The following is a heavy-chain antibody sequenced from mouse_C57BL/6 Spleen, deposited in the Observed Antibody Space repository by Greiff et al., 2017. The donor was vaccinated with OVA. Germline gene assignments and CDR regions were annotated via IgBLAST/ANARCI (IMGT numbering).Heavy chain of an antibody. CDR2: IDPSDSET. J-gene: IGHJ4*01. CDR3: ARSKEGNAMDY. Sequence: QVQLQQPGAELVRPGSSVKLSCKASGYTFTSYWMHWVKQRPIQGLEWIGNIDPSDSETHYNQKFKDKATLTVDKSSSTAYMQLSSLTSEDSAVYYCARSKEGNAMDYWGQGTSVTVSS. CDR1: GYTFTSYW. V-gene: IGHV1-52*01.